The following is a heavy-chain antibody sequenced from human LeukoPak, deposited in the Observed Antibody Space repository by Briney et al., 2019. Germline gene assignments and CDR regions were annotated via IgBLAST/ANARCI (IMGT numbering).Heavy chain of an antibody. CDR2: IYHSGRT. J-gene: IGHJ4*02. D-gene: IGHD5-24*01. CDR1: GYSISSGYC. Sequence: PSETLSLTCTVSGYSISSGYCWGWIRQPPGKGLEFVGSIYHSGRTFYTQSLKSRVTISVDTSKSQFSLKLTSVTAAYTAVYYCARLYLPATRFDYWGQGTLVTVSS. V-gene: IGHV4-38-2*02. CDR3: ARLYLPATRFDY.